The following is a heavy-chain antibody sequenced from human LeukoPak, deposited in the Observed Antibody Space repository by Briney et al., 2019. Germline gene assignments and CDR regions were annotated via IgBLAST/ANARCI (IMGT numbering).Heavy chain of an antibody. V-gene: IGHV4-38-2*02. CDR1: GYSISSGYY. J-gene: IGHJ4*02. D-gene: IGHD5-18*01. CDR3: ARATWIQLWVYYFDY. CDR2: IYHSGST. Sequence: SETLSLTCTVSGYSISSGYYWGWIRQPPGKGLEWIGSIYHSGSTYYNPSLKSRVTISVDTSKNQFSLKLSSVTAADTAVYYCARATWIQLWVYYFDYWGQGTLVTVSS.